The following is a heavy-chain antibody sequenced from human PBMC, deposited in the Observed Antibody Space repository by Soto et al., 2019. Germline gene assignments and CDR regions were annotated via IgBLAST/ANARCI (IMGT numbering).Heavy chain of an antibody. CDR1: GFTFSSYA. CDR2: ISYDGSNK. J-gene: IGHJ5*02. D-gene: IGHD2-2*01. CDR3: ARDYCSSTSCNWSDP. V-gene: IGHV3-30-3*01. Sequence: GGSLRLSCAASGFTFSSYAMHWVRQAPGKGLEWVAVISYDGSNKYYADSVKGRFTISRDNSKNTLYLQMNSLRAEDTAVYYCARDYCSSTSCNWSDPWGQGTLVTVSS.